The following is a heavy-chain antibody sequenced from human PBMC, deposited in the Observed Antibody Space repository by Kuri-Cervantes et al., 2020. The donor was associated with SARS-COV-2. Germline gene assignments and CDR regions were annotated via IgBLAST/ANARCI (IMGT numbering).Heavy chain of an antibody. D-gene: IGHD6-19*01. Sequence: SVKVSCKASGGTFRNYAISWVRQAPGQGLEWMGGIIPIFGTANYAQKFQGRVTITADKSTGTAYMELSSLRSEDTAVYYCASVQWLAAFDIWGQGTMVTVSS. V-gene: IGHV1-69*06. J-gene: IGHJ3*02. CDR2: IIPIFGTA. CDR1: GGTFRNYA. CDR3: ASVQWLAAFDI.